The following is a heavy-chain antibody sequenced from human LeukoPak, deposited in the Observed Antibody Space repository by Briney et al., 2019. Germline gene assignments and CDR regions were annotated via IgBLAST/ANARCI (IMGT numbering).Heavy chain of an antibody. CDR3: ARRPGYSTAYYFDY. D-gene: IGHD6-13*01. CDR2: IYTSGST. Sequence: SETLSLTCTVSGGSISSGTYYWSWIRQPAGKGLEWIGRIYTSGSTNYNPSLKSRVTISVDTSKNQFSLKLSSVTAADTAVYYCARRPGYSTAYYFDYWGQGTLVTVSS. J-gene: IGHJ4*02. V-gene: IGHV4-61*02. CDR1: GGSISSGTYY.